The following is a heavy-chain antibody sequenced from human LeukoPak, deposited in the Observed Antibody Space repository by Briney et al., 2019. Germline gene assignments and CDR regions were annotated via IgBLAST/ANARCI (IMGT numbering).Heavy chain of an antibody. Sequence: SETLSLTCTVSGGSISSYYWSWIRQPPGKGLEWIGYIYYSGSTNYNPSLKSRVTISVDTSKNQFSLKLGSVTAADTAVYYCARDRAVATTNYYYGMDVWGQGTTVTVSS. CDR1: GGSISSYY. CDR3: ARDRAVATTNYYYGMDV. J-gene: IGHJ6*02. V-gene: IGHV4-59*01. D-gene: IGHD5-12*01. CDR2: IYYSGST.